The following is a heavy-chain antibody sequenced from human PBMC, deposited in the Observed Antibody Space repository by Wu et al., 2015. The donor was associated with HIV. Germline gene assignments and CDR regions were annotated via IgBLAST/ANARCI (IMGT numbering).Heavy chain of an antibody. CDR1: GYTFTSYD. CDR2: MNPRSGNT. Sequence: QVQLVQSGAEVKKPGASVKVSCKASGYTFTSYDINWVRQATGQGLEWMGWMNPRSGNTGYAQKFQGRVTMTRDTSISTANMELSSLRSEDTAVYYCARQRAYTSGWYIFDYWGQGTXVTVSX. V-gene: IGHV1-8*01. J-gene: IGHJ4*02. D-gene: IGHD6-19*01. CDR3: ARQRAYTSGWYIFDY.